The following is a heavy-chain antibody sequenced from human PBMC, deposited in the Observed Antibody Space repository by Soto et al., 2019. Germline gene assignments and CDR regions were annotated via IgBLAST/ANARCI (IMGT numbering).Heavy chain of an antibody. CDR1: GFTFSSYA. CDR2: ISYDGSNK. Sequence: GGSLRLSCAASGFTFSSYAMHWVRQAPGKGLEWVAVISYDGSNKYYADSVKGRFTFSRDNSKNTLYLQMNSLRAEDTAVYYCARGPPNMVRGVTTQDHEYYYYYGMDVWGQGTTVTVSS. V-gene: IGHV3-30-3*01. CDR3: ARGPPNMVRGVTTQDHEYYYYYGMDV. J-gene: IGHJ6*02. D-gene: IGHD3-10*01.